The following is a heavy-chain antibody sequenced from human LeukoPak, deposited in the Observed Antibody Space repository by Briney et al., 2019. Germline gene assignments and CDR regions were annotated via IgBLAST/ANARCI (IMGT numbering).Heavy chain of an antibody. J-gene: IGHJ5*02. CDR1: GGSFSGYY. V-gene: IGHV4-34*01. D-gene: IGHD2-2*01. CDR2: INHSGST. Sequence: SETLSLTCAVYGGSFSGYYWSWIRQPPGKGLEWIGEINHSGSTNYNPSLKSRVTISVDTSKNQFSLKLSSVTAADTAVYYCARGGKSYRSGSTSCYGRRPLCWFDPWGQGTLVTVSS. CDR3: ARGGKSYRSGSTSCYGRRPLCWFDP.